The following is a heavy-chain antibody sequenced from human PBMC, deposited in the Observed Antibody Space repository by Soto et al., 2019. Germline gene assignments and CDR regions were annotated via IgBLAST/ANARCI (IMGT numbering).Heavy chain of an antibody. Sequence: QVQLQESGSGLVKPSQTLSLTCTVSGDSIIGSGYSWIWIRLPPGKVLELIGYIYHSETTNYNPSLITLVSISADRPKYQLSLELTSVAPADTAVYYCSRDSRSTTTYGLDVWGQGTTVTVSS. CDR3: SRDSRSTTTYGLDV. V-gene: IGHV4-30-2*01. CDR1: GDSIIGSGYS. J-gene: IGHJ6*02. CDR2: IYHSETT. D-gene: IGHD4-4*01.